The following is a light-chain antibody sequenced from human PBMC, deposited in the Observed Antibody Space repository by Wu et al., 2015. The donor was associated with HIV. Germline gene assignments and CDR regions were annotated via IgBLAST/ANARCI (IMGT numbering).Light chain of an antibody. CDR2: GAS. CDR3: QQYDTSPL. J-gene: IGKJ4*01. Sequence: EIVLTQSPGTLSLSLGERATLSCRASQNVDSTYLAWYQHKPGQAPRLLIYGASKRATGIPDRFSGSGSGADFTLTISRLEPEDFAVYYCQQYDTSPLFGGRDQGGRQT. CDR1: QNVDSTY. V-gene: IGKV3-20*01.